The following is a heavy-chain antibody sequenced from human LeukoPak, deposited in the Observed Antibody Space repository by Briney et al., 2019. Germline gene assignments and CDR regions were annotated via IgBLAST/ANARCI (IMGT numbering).Heavy chain of an antibody. CDR2: INPSVGST. CDR3: ARDQVQDCSSTSCYKGRYYYYMDV. D-gene: IGHD2-2*02. J-gene: IGHJ6*03. CDR1: GYTFTSYY. V-gene: IGHV1-46*01. Sequence: ASVKVSCKASGYTFTSYYMHWVRQAPGQGLEWMGVINPSVGSTSYAQKFQGRVTMTRDMSTSTVYMELSSLRSEDTAVYYCARDQVQDCSSTSCYKGRYYYYMDVWGKGTTVTVSS.